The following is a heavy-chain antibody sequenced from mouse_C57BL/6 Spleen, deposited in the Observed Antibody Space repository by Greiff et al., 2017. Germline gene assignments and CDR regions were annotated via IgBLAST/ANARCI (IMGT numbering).Heavy chain of an antibody. D-gene: IGHD3-1*01. CDR3: ARVGYDYFDY. J-gene: IGHJ2*01. CDR2: IYPGDGDT. Sequence: VKLQQSGPELVKPGASVKISCKASGYAFSSSWMNWVKQRPGKGLEWIGRIYPGDGDTNYNGKFKGKATLTADKSSSTAYMQLSSLTSEDSAVYFCARVGYDYFDYWGQGTTLTVSS. V-gene: IGHV1-82*01. CDR1: GYAFSSSW.